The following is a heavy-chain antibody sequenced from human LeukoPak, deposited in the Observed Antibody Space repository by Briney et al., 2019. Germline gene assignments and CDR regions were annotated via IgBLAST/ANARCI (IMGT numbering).Heavy chain of an antibody. V-gene: IGHV1-2*02. J-gene: IGHJ3*02. CDR1: GYSFSDFY. D-gene: IGHD5-18*01. Sequence: ASVRVSCKASGYSFSDFYIHWVRPAPGQGLEWMGWINPKSGATTYAERFRGRVTMTRDTSFNTVYLELTSLYSDDTAVFYCARDYSDGYNRRDAFDIWGQGTTLIVSS. CDR3: ARDYSDGYNRRDAFDI. CDR2: INPKSGAT.